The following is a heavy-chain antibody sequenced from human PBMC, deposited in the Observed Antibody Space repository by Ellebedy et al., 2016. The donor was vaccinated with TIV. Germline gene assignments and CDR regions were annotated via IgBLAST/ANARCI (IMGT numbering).Heavy chain of an antibody. J-gene: IGHJ5*02. Sequence: MPSEILSLTCGVSGGSINSDNYWSWVRQSPGRGLEWIGEVYHSGHTNYNPSLPSRVSISVDKSKSQFSLRLRSMTAADTAVYYCARDWTRGGGYFASWFDPWGQGTPVTVSS. CDR1: GGSINSDNY. V-gene: IGHV4-4*02. CDR2: VYHSGHT. CDR3: ARDWTRGGGYFASWFDP. D-gene: IGHD2/OR15-2a*01.